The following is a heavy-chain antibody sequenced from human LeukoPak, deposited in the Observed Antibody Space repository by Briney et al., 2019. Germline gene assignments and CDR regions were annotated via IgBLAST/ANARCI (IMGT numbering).Heavy chain of an antibody. CDR2: INPSGGST. V-gene: IGHV1-46*01. CDR3: ARGATVEKGAFDI. CDR1: GYTFTSYY. Sequence: ASVKVSCKASGYTFTSYYMHWVRQAPGQGPEWMGIINPSGGSTSYAQKFQGRVTMTRDMSTSTVYMELSSLRSEDTAVYYCARGATVEKGAFDIWGQGTMVTVSS. J-gene: IGHJ3*02. D-gene: IGHD4-23*01.